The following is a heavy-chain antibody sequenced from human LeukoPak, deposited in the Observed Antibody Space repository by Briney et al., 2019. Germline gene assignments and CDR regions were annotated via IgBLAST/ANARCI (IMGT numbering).Heavy chain of an antibody. CDR1: GFTFDDHA. V-gene: IGHV3-9*01. D-gene: IGHD6-19*01. CDR2: ISWDSRYI. J-gene: IGHJ4*02. Sequence: GRSLRLSCVASGFTFDDHAMHWVRQAPRKGLEWVSGISWDSRYIDYADSVKGRFTISRDNAKNSLYLQMNSLRAEDTALYYCAKQTHSSGRRYFDYWGQGTLVTVSS. CDR3: AKQTHSSGRRYFDY.